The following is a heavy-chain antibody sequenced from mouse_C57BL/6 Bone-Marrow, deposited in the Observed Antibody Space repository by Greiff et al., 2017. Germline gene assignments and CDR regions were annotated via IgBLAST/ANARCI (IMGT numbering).Heavy chain of an antibody. D-gene: IGHD3-3*01. Sequence: VKLVESGAELARPGASVKMSCKASGYTFTSYTMHWVKQRPGQGLEWIGYINPRSGFPKYNQKFKDKATLTADKSSSTAYMQLSSLTSEDAAVYYCAIGLYFDYWGQGTTLTVSS. CDR3: AIGLYFDY. CDR2: INPRSGFP. CDR1: GYTFTSYT. V-gene: IGHV1-4*01. J-gene: IGHJ2*01.